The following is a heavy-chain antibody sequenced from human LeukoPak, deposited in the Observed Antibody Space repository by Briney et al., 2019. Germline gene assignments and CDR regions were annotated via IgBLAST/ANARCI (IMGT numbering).Heavy chain of an antibody. V-gene: IGHV1-8*03. Sequence: ASVKVSCKASGYTFTCYDINWVRQATGQGLEWMGWMNPNSGNTGYAQKFQGRVTITRNTSISTAYMELSSLRSEDTAVYYCARQYSCSSWREIPDAFDIWGQGTMVTVSS. CDR1: GYTFTCYD. J-gene: IGHJ3*02. D-gene: IGHD6-6*01. CDR3: ARQYSCSSWREIPDAFDI. CDR2: MNPNSGNT.